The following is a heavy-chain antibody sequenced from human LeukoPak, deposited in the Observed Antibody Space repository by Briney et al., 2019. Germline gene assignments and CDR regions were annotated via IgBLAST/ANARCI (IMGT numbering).Heavy chain of an antibody. Sequence: SVKVSCKASGGTFSSYTISWVRQAPGQGLEWMGRIIPILGIANYAQKFQGRATITADKSTSTAYMELSSLRSEDTAVYYCARAVPAAINWFDPWGQGTLVTVSS. CDR1: GGTFSSYT. J-gene: IGHJ5*02. CDR2: IIPILGIA. D-gene: IGHD2-2*01. V-gene: IGHV1-69*02. CDR3: ARAVPAAINWFDP.